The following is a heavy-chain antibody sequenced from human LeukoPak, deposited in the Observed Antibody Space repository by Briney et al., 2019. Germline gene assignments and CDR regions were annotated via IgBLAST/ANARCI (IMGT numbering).Heavy chain of an antibody. V-gene: IGHV3-64*01. D-gene: IGHD6-19*01. CDR2: ISENGART. Sequence: GGSLRLSCAASGFTLSSYCMHWVRQAPGKGLEYVSAISENGARTYYANSVKGRFTNSRDNSKNTLYLQLDTLRPEDMAMYYCERGGVGGWSLDIWGQGTMVTVSS. CDR3: ERGGVGGWSLDI. J-gene: IGHJ3*02. CDR1: GFTLSSYC.